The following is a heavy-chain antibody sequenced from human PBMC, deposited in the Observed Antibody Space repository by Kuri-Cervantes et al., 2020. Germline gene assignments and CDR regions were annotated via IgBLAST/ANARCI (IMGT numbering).Heavy chain of an antibody. J-gene: IGHJ4*02. Sequence: GGSLRLSCAASGFTFISYAMHWVRQAPGKGLEWVAVISYDGSNKYYAESVKGRFTISRDNSKNTLYLQMNSLRAEDTAVYYCARGIAAAGDEVFFLHYFDYWGQGTLVTVSS. CDR2: ISYDGSNK. CDR1: GFTFISYA. CDR3: ARGIAAAGDEVFFLHYFDY. D-gene: IGHD6-13*01. V-gene: IGHV3-30-3*01.